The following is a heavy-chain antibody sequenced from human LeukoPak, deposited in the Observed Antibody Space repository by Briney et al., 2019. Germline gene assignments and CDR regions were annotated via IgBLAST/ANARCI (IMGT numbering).Heavy chain of an antibody. CDR2: INSDGSST. CDR3: ARDVAGRGLLDY. V-gene: IGHV3-74*01. CDR1: GFTFSSYW. D-gene: IGHD4-11*01. J-gene: IGHJ4*02. Sequence: GGSLRLSCAASGFTFSSYWMHWVRQAPGKGLVWVSRINSDGSSTSYADSVKGRFTISRDNARNSLYLQMSNLRAEDTAVYYCARDVAGRGLLDYWGQGTLVTVSS.